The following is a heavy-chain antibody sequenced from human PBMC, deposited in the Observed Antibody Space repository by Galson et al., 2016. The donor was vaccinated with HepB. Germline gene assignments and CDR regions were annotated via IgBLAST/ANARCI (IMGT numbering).Heavy chain of an antibody. D-gene: IGHD1-26*01. CDR1: GFTFSAYA. V-gene: IGHV3-64*02. CDR2: ISPDGIKT. CDR3: ARDPKWGSGSYYDY. Sequence: SLRLSCATSGFTFSAYAIHWVRQAPGKGLEYVSAISPDGIKTYYADSVKGRFTISRDNWKNTVYLQMDYLRPDDMAVYHCARDPKWGSGSYYDYWGQGTLVTASS. J-gene: IGHJ4*02.